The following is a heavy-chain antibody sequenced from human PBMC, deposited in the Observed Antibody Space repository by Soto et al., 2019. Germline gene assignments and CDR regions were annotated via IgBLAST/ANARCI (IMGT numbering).Heavy chain of an antibody. CDR3: ARGLTYYYGMDV. CDR1: GGTFSSYA. D-gene: IGHD3-9*01. CDR2: IIPIFGTA. V-gene: IGHV1-69*06. Sequence: QVQLVQSGAEVKKPGSSVKVSCKASGGTFSSYAISWVRQAPGQGLEWMGGIIPIFGTANYAQKFQGRVTITAEKSTSTAYMELSSLRIEDTAVYFRARGLTYYYGMDVWGQGTTVTVSS. J-gene: IGHJ6*02.